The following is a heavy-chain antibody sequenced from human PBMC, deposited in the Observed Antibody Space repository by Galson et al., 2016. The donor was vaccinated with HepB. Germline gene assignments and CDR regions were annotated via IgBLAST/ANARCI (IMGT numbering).Heavy chain of an antibody. V-gene: IGHV1-18*01. CDR2: ISAFNGGT. CDR3: ARARNLAMAGTSYYFDN. D-gene: IGHD6-19*01. Sequence: SVKVSCKASGYTFTSYGVGWVRQAPGQGLEWMGWISAFNGGTVYAQNLQGRVTMTTDTATTTAYMEVRSLRSDDTAVYYCARARNLAMAGTSYYFDNWGQGTLITVSS. J-gene: IGHJ4*02. CDR1: GYTFTSYG.